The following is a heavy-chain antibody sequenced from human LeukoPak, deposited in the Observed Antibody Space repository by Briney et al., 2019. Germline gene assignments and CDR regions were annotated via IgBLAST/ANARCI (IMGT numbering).Heavy chain of an antibody. Sequence: ASVKVSCKASGGTFSSYAISWVRQAPGQGLEWMGGIIPIFGTANYAQKFQGRVTITADKSTSTAYMELSRLRSDDTAVYYCARDLYYGSGSPIGYWGQGTLVTVSS. CDR2: IIPIFGTA. J-gene: IGHJ4*02. CDR1: GGTFSSYA. V-gene: IGHV1-69*06. D-gene: IGHD3-10*01. CDR3: ARDLYYGSGSPIGY.